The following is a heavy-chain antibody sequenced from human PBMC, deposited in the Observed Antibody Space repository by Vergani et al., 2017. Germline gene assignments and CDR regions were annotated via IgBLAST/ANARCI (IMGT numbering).Heavy chain of an antibody. CDR1: GGSISSSSYY. D-gene: IGHD6-19*01. CDR3: ASEAGAVAGTISFDF. J-gene: IGHJ4*02. V-gene: IGHV4-39*07. Sequence: QLQLQESGPGLVKPSGTLSLTCTVSGGSISSSSYYWGWIRQPPGKGLEWIGSIYYSGSTYYNPSLKSRVTISVDTSKNQFSLKLSSVTAADTAVYYCASEAGAVAGTISFDFWGQGSLGTVSA. CDR2: IYYSGST.